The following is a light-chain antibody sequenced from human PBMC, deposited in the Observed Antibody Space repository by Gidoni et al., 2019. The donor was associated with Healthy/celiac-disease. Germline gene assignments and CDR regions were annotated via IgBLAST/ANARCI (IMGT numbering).Light chain of an antibody. CDR1: SSDVGGYNY. J-gene: IGLJ2*01. CDR3: SSYTSSSTVV. V-gene: IGLV2-14*01. CDR2: EVS. Sequence: SPGQSITLSCTGTSSDVGGYNYVSWYQQHPVKAPKLMIYEVSTRRSGVSNRCSVSKSGNTASLTISGLQAEDEADDYCSSYTSSSTVVFGGGTKLTVL.